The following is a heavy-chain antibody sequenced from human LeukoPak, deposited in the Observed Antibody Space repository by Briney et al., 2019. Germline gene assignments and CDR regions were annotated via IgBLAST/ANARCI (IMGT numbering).Heavy chain of an antibody. J-gene: IGHJ4*02. Sequence: GGSLRLSCAASGFTFSSYSMSWVRQAPGKGLEWVSSISSSSTYIYYADSMKGRFTISRDNAKNSLHLQMNSLRTEDTAVYYCARDGRGYSSSWSLFDYWGQGTLVTVSS. D-gene: IGHD6-13*01. CDR1: GFTFSSYS. CDR2: ISSSSTYI. V-gene: IGHV3-21*01. CDR3: ARDGRGYSSSWSLFDY.